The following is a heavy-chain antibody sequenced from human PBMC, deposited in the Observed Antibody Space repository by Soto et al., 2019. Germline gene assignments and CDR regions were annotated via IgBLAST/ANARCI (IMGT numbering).Heavy chain of an antibody. CDR1: GFSFNTYW. CDR2: IKQDGSEK. D-gene: IGHD4-17*01. Sequence: EVQLVESGGGLVQPGGSLRLSCGASGFSFNTYWMSWVRQAPGKGLEWVATIKQDGSEKSYVNSVKGRFTISRDNAKDSLYLQMDSLRAEDTAVYYCARVNYGDYYYYYMDVWGKGTTVTVSS. J-gene: IGHJ6*03. V-gene: IGHV3-7*01. CDR3: ARVNYGDYYYYYMDV.